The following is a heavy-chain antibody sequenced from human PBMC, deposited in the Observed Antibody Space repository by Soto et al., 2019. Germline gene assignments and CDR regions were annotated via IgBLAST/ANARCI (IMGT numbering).Heavy chain of an antibody. D-gene: IGHD3-22*01. V-gene: IGHV1-46*03. Sequence: ASVKVSCKASGYTFTSYAMHWVRQAPGQGLEWMGIINPSGDSTSYAQKFQGRVTMTRDTSTSTVYMELSSLRSEDTAVYYCAALGYDSSGYYYSGYGMDVWGQGTTVTVSS. CDR1: GYTFTSYA. CDR3: AALGYDSSGYYYSGYGMDV. J-gene: IGHJ6*02. CDR2: INPSGDST.